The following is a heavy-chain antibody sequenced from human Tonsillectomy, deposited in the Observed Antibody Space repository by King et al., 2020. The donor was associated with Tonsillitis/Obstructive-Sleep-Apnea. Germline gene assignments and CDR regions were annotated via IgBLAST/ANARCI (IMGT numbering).Heavy chain of an antibody. V-gene: IGHV5-51*01. D-gene: IGHD2-2*01. CDR3: EISLADQLLPYFFDF. Sequence: QLVQPGAEVKKPGESLKISCQGSGYTFTSFWIGGVRQMPGKGLEWMGFIYPGDSDTRYSASFQGQVTISADKSSNTAYLQWSSLKASDTAMYYCEISLADQLLPYFFDFWGKRTLVTVSS. CDR1: GYTFTSFW. CDR2: IYPGDSDT. J-gene: IGHJ4*02.